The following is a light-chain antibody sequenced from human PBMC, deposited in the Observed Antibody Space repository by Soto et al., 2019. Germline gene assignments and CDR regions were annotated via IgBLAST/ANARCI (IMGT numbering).Light chain of an antibody. CDR1: QSVSSSY. Sequence: EIVLTQSPGTLSLSPGEGATLSCRASQSVSSSYLAWYQQKPRQAPRLLIYGASSRATGIPDRFSGSGSGTDFTLTISRLEPEDFAVYYCQQYGSSPPYTFGQGTKLEIK. CDR3: QQYGSSPPYT. J-gene: IGKJ2*01. V-gene: IGKV3-20*01. CDR2: GAS.